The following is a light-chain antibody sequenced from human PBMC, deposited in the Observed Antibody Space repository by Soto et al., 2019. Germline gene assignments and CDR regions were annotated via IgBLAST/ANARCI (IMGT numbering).Light chain of an antibody. Sequence: QSALTQPASVSGSPGQSITISCTGTSSDVGGYNYVSWYQQHPGKAPKLMIYDVSNRPSGVSNRFSGSKSGNTACLTISGLQAEDEAGYYCSSYTSSSTLVVFGGGTKLTVL. J-gene: IGLJ2*01. CDR3: SSYTSSSTLVV. CDR1: SSDVGGYNY. CDR2: DVS. V-gene: IGLV2-14*01.